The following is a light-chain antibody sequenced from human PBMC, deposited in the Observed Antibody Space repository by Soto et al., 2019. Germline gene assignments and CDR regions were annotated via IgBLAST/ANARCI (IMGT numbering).Light chain of an antibody. Sequence: QSVLTQPASVSGSPGQSITIPCTGTSSDVGGYNYVSWYQQHPGKAPKLMIYDVSNRPSGVSNRFSGSKSGNTASLTISGLQAEDEADYYCSSYTSSSTSYVFGTGTKLTVL. CDR3: SSYTSSSTSYV. J-gene: IGLJ1*01. CDR1: SSDVGGYNY. V-gene: IGLV2-14*01. CDR2: DVS.